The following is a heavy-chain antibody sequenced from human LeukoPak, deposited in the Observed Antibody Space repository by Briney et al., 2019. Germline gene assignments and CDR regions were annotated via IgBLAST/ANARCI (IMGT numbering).Heavy chain of an antibody. Sequence: GGSLRLSCAVSGFSFSSYNMNWVRQAPGEGRGWVSSITTSSTYTFYADSVKGRFTISRDNAKNSPYLQMNSLRAEDTAVYYCARDPYSGSYGDSYYYYMDVWGKGTTVTISS. CDR1: GFSFSSYN. J-gene: IGHJ6*03. D-gene: IGHD1-26*01. CDR3: ARDPYSGSYGDSYYYYMDV. V-gene: IGHV3-21*01. CDR2: ITTSSTYT.